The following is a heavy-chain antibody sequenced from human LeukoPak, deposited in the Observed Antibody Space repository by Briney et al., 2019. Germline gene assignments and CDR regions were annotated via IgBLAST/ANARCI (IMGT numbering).Heavy chain of an antibody. D-gene: IGHD3-3*01. CDR1: GFTFSDYT. V-gene: IGHV3-21*06. Sequence: GGSLRLSCAASGFTFSDYTMNWVRQAPGKGLEWVSSISFTSSYIYYADSVKGRFTISRDNAKNSLFLQMNGLRAEDTAVYYCARGPAIFGMVIVDSYMDVWGKGTTVTVSS. J-gene: IGHJ6*03. CDR3: ARGPAIFGMVIVDSYMDV. CDR2: ISFTSSYI.